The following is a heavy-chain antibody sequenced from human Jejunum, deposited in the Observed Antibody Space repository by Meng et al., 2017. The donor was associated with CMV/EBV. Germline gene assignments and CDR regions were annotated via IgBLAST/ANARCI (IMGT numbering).Heavy chain of an antibody. Sequence: SGFTFSLYEMNWVRQAPGKGLEWVSYISTNGSSIYYADSVKGRFTISRDNAKNSLYLQMNSLRGEDTAVYYCTRDPNQLVLEYFQHWGQGTPVTVSS. V-gene: IGHV3-48*03. CDR3: TRDPNQLVLEYFQH. CDR1: GFTFSLYE. D-gene: IGHD1-14*01. CDR2: ISTNGSSI. J-gene: IGHJ1*01.